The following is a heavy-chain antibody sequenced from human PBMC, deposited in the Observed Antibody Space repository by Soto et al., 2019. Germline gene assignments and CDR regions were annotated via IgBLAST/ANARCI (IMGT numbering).Heavy chain of an antibody. Sequence: QVQLVESGGGLVKPGGSLRLSCAASGFTFSDYYMSWLRQAPGKGLEWGSYISSSGSTIYYADSVKGRFTITRDNAKNALYLQMNSLRAEDTAVYYWARGPYDYVWGSDPPHFDYWGQGTLVTVSS. V-gene: IGHV3-11*01. CDR3: ARGPYDYVWGSDPPHFDY. J-gene: IGHJ4*02. CDR1: GFTFSDYY. D-gene: IGHD3-16*02. CDR2: ISSSGSTI.